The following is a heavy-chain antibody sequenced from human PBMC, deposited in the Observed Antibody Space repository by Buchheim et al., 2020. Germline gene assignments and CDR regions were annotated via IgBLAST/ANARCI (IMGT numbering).Heavy chain of an antibody. D-gene: IGHD4-17*01. Sequence: QVQLQQWGAGLLKPSETLSLTCAVSGGSFTGYYWSWIRQPPGKGLEWIGEINHSGTTNQSPSLKSRVTISVNPPKKQFSLKLKSVSAADTAVYYCAILAGGDYNWYFDLWGRGTL. V-gene: IGHV4-34*02. CDR3: AILAGGDYNWYFDL. J-gene: IGHJ2*01. CDR2: INHSGTT. CDR1: GGSFTGYY.